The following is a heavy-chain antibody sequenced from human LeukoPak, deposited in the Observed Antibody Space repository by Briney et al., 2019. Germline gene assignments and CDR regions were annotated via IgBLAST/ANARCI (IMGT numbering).Heavy chain of an antibody. CDR2: ISGSGGST. CDR3: AKDGNWDPYYFDY. J-gene: IGHJ4*02. D-gene: IGHD1-1*01. CDR1: GFTVSSNY. Sequence: PGGSLRLSCAASGFTVSSNYMSWVRQAPGKGLEWVSAISGSGGSTYYADSVKGRFTISRDNSKNTLYLQMNSLRAEDTAVYYCAKDGNWDPYYFDYWGQGTLVTVSS. V-gene: IGHV3-23*01.